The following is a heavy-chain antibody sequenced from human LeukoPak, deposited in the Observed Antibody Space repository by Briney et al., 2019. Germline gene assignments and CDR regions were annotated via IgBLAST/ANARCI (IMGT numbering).Heavy chain of an antibody. CDR3: TRHYDILTGYYETYYYYYMDV. Sequence: PGGSLRLSCAASGSTFSGYGMHWVRQAPGKGLEWVAFIRYDGSNKYYADSVKGRFTISRDDSKNTAYLQMNSLKTEDTAVYYCTRHYDILTGYYETYYYYYMDVWGKGTTVTVSS. CDR2: IRYDGSNK. J-gene: IGHJ6*03. V-gene: IGHV3-30*02. CDR1: GSTFSGYG. D-gene: IGHD3-9*01.